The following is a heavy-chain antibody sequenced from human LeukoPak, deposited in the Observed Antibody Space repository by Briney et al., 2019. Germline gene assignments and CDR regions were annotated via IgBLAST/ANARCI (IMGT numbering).Heavy chain of an antibody. Sequence: ETLSLPCTVSGGSISSSSYYWGWLRQPPGKGLEWIGSIYYSGSTYYNPSLKRRVTISVDTSKNQFSLRLSSVTAADTAVYYCARLSSGWYYYYYMNVGGKDCTATVSS. CDR1: GGSISSSSYY. D-gene: IGHD6-19*01. J-gene: IGHJ6*03. CDR2: IYYSGST. CDR3: ARLSSGWYYYYYMNV. V-gene: IGHV4-39*01.